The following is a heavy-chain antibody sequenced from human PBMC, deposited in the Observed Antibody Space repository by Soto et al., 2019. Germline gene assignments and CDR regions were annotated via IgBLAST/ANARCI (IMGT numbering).Heavy chain of an antibody. CDR3: ARVYASDPPYGYVGNNWFDP. D-gene: IGHD5-18*01. CDR1: GYTFTSYY. V-gene: IGHV1-46*03. J-gene: IGHJ5*02. CDR2: INPSGGST. Sequence: QVQLVQSGAEVKKPGASVKVSCKASGYTFTSYYMHWVRQAPGQGLEWMGIINPSGGSTSYAQKFQGRVTMTRDTSTSTVYMELSSLRSVDTAVYYCARVYASDPPYGYVGNNWFDPWGQGTLVTVSS.